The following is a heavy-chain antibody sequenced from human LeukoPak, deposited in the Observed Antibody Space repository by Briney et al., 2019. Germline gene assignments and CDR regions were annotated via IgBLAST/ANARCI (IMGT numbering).Heavy chain of an antibody. D-gene: IGHD3-3*01. J-gene: IGHJ5*02. Sequence: SETLSLTCTVSGGSISSYYWSWTRQPAGKGLEWIGRIYTSGSTNYNPSLKSRVTMSVDTSKNQFSLKLSSVTAADTAVYYCARELRYYDFWSGPSYNWFDPWGQGTLVTVSS. CDR1: GGSISSYY. CDR2: IYTSGST. V-gene: IGHV4-4*07. CDR3: ARELRYYDFWSGPSYNWFDP.